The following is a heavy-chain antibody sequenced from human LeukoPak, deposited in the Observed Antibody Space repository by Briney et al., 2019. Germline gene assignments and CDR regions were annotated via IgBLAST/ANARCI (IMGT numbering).Heavy chain of an antibody. D-gene: IGHD3-22*01. CDR2: VYYSGST. J-gene: IGHJ3*02. V-gene: IGHV4-31*03. CDR1: GGSVRSGPYY. Sequence: SQTLSLTCTVSGGSVRSGPYYWTWIRQLPGKGLEYMGFVYYSGSTNYNPSLKGRIAISVDWTNNQFSLKLTSVAAADTAVYFCARDFYDTNGYSGAFDIWGQGKMVTVSS. CDR3: ARDFYDTNGYSGAFDI.